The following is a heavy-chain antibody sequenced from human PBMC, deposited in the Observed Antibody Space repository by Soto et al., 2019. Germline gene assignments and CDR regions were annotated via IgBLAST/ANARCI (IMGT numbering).Heavy chain of an antibody. CDR2: IIPIFGTA. D-gene: IGHD3-10*01. J-gene: IGHJ5*02. V-gene: IGHV1-69*12. CDR1: GGTFSSYA. Sequence: QVQLVQSGAEVKKPGSSVKVSCKASGGTFSSYAISWVRQAPGQGLEWMGGIIPIFGTANYAQKFQGRGTITADESTSTGYMELGSLRSEDTAVYYWATAPEQYYDSRRYSGWSDPRGQGTLDTVSS. CDR3: ATAPEQYYDSRRYSGWSDP.